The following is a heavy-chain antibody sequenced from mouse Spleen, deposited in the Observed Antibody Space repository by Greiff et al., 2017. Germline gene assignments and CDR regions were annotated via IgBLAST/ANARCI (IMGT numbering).Heavy chain of an antibody. CDR1: GFTFSSFG. J-gene: IGHJ4*01. V-gene: IGHV5-17*02. CDR2: ISSGSSTI. Sequence: EVQVVASGGGLVQPGGSRKLSCAASGFTFSSFGMHWVRQAPETGLEWVAYISSGSSTIYYADTVKGRFTISRDNPKNTLFLQMTSLRSEDTAMYYCARDYGRVMDYWGQGTSVTVSS. CDR3: ARDYGRVMDY. D-gene: IGHD2-4*01.